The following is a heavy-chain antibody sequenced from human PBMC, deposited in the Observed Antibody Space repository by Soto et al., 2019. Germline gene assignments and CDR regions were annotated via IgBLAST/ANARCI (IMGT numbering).Heavy chain of an antibody. Sequence: QVQLVESGGGVVQPGRSLRLSCAVSGFTFSSYGMHWVRQAPGKGLEWVAVIWYDGSNKYYADSVKGRFTISRDNSKNTLYLQMNSLRAEDTAVYYCARPDYGDYVFDYWGQGTLVTVSS. CDR2: IWYDGSNK. J-gene: IGHJ4*02. V-gene: IGHV3-33*01. D-gene: IGHD4-17*01. CDR1: GFTFSSYG. CDR3: ARPDYGDYVFDY.